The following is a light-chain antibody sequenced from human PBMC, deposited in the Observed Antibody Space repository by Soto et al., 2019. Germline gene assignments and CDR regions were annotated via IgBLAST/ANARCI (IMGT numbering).Light chain of an antibody. V-gene: IGLV2-14*01. CDR1: SSDVGGYNF. J-gene: IGLJ1*01. CDR3: SSYTSSSTPYV. Sequence: QSALTQPPSASGSPGQSVTISCTGTSSDVGGYNFVSWYQHFPGKAPKLMIYEVSNRPSGVSNRFSGSKSGNTASLTISGLQAEDEADYYCSSYTSSSTPYVFGTGTKLTVL. CDR2: EVS.